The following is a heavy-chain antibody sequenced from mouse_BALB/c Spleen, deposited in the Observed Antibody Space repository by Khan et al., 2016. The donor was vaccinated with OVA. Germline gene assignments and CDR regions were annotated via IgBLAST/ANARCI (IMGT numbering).Heavy chain of an antibody. J-gene: IGHJ2*01. CDR3: EREEALYYFDY. CDR1: GYIFTSYW. Sequence: QVQLKQSGAELVRPGASVKLSCKASGYIFTSYWIHWVKQRSGQGLEWFARIYPGTDNTYYNEKLKDKVTLTADKSSSTVYMQLSSLKSEDSAVDVCEREEALYYFDYWGQGTTLTVSA. V-gene: IGHV1-76*01. D-gene: IGHD3-2*02. CDR2: IYPGTDNT.